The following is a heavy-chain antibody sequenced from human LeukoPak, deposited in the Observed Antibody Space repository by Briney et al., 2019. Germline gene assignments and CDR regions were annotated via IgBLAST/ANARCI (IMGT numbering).Heavy chain of an antibody. CDR3: ARAFGYCSSTSCWYYYYYGMDV. Sequence: PGGSLRLSCAASGFTFSSYWMSWVRQAPGKGLEWVANIKQDGSEKYYVDSVKGRFTISRDNAKNSLYLQMNSLRAEDTAVYYCARAFGYCSSTSCWYYYYYGMDVWGQGTTVTVSS. J-gene: IGHJ6*02. CDR1: GFTFSSYW. V-gene: IGHV3-7*03. D-gene: IGHD2-2*03. CDR2: IKQDGSEK.